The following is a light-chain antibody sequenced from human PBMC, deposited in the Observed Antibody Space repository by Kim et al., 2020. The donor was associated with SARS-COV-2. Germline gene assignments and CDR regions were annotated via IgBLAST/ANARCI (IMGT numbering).Light chain of an antibody. V-gene: IGLV2-14*03. Sequence: GPATTISATGTRGAIGGYYFVSLYQQQPGKAPKLIFYDVSHRPSGVSSRFSGSKSGNRASLTTFGLQAEDEADYYCTSYTSTSTLVFGGGTQLTVL. CDR2: DVS. CDR1: RGAIGGYYF. J-gene: IGLJ2*01. CDR3: TSYTSTSTLV.